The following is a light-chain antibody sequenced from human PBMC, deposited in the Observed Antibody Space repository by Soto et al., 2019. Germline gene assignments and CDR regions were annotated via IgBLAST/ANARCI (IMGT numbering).Light chain of an antibody. CDR3: QQRSNWPPT. CDR1: QSVSSY. Sequence: EIVLTQSPATLSLSPGERATLSCRASQSVSSYLAWYQQKPGQAPRLLIYDASNRATGITARFSGSGSGTDFTLTISSLETEDFAVYYCQQRSNWPPTFGQGTKVEIK. J-gene: IGKJ1*01. V-gene: IGKV3-11*01. CDR2: DAS.